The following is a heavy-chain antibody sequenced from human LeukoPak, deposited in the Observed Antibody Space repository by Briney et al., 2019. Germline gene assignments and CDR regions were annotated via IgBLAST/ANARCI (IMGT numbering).Heavy chain of an antibody. J-gene: IGHJ6*03. CDR2: IRSKANSYAT. V-gene: IGHV3-73*01. Sequence: TGGSLRLSCAASGFTFSGSAMHWVRQASGKGLEWVGRIRSKANSYATAYAASVKGRLTISRDDSKNTAYLQINSLKTEDTAVYYCTRQPALPYCSSTSCSSSVYMDVWGKGTTVTVSS. CDR3: TRQPALPYCSSTSCSSSVYMDV. CDR1: GFTFSGSA. D-gene: IGHD2-2*01.